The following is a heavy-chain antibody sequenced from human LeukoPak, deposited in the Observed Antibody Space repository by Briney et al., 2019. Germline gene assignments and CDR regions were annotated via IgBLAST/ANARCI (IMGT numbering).Heavy chain of an antibody. V-gene: IGHV4-59*01. Sequence: PSETLSLTCTVSGGSISSYYWSWIRQPPGKGLEWIGYIYYSGSTNYNPSLKSRVTISVDTSKNQFSLKLSSVTAADTAVYYCARGGYDFWSGYSKYYFDYWGQGTLVTVS. CDR1: GGSISSYY. J-gene: IGHJ4*02. CDR3: ARGGYDFWSGYSKYYFDY. CDR2: IYYSGST. D-gene: IGHD3-3*01.